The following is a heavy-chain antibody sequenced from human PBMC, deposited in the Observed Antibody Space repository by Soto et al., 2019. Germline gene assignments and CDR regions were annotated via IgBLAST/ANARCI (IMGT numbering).Heavy chain of an antibody. CDR1: GDSISSSVW. CDR2: VFHTGDT. Sequence: SETLSLTCAVSGDSISSSVWWTRVRQPPGKGLEWIGEVFHTGDTYFNPSLRSRVAMSVDKSTNEFSLKVTSVTAADTAIYYCARKAWVRFDYWGQVALVTVSS. D-gene: IGHD7-27*01. J-gene: IGHJ4*02. V-gene: IGHV4-4*02. CDR3: ARKAWVRFDY.